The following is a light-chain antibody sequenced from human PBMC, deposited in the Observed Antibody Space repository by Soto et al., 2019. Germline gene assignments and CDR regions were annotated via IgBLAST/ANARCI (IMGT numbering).Light chain of an antibody. CDR3: QQYSSSRT. CDR1: QSVSSN. J-gene: IGKJ1*01. V-gene: IGKV3-20*01. CDR2: GAT. Sequence: EIVMTQSPATLSVSPGERATLSCRASQSVSSNLAWYQQKPGQAPRLLIYGATIRATGIPDRFSGSGSGTDFTLTITRLEPEDFAVYYCQQYSSSRTFGQGTKVDIK.